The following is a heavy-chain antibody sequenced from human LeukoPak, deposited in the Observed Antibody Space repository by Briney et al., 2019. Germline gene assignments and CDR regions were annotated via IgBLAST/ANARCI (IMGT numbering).Heavy chain of an antibody. D-gene: IGHD3-22*01. J-gene: IGHJ4*02. Sequence: KPSETLSLTCAVSGGSISSGGYYWSWIRQHPGKGLEWIGYIYYSGSTYYNPSLKSRVTISVDTSKNQFSLKLSSVTAADTAVYYCARRSGYYSWYFDYWGQGTLVTVSS. CDR2: IYYSGST. V-gene: IGHV4-31*11. CDR3: ARRSGYYSWYFDY. CDR1: GGSISSGGYY.